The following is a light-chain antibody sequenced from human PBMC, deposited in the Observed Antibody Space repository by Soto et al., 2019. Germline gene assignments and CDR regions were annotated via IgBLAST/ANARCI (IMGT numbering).Light chain of an antibody. CDR3: HQDNSIPFT. J-gene: IGKJ3*01. CDR1: QGISSC. V-gene: IGKV1D-12*01. CDR2: AAS. Sequence: DIQMTQSPSSVSASVGDRVTITCRASQGISSCLAWYQQKPGKAPELLIYAASTLQSGVPSRLSGSGSGTDFTITISSMQPEDFATSYCHQDNSIPFTFGPGTKVDIK.